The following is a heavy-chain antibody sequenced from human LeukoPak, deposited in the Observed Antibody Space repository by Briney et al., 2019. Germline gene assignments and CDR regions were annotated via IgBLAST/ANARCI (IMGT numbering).Heavy chain of an antibody. Sequence: GGSLRLSCAASGFTFSSYAMSWVRQAPGKGLERVSAISGSGGSTYYANSVKGRFTISRDNSKNTLYLQMNSLRAEDTAVYYCAKDGFDYGDYVTLYYFDYWGQGTLVTVSS. CDR1: GFTFSSYA. V-gene: IGHV3-23*01. CDR2: ISGSGGST. CDR3: AKDGFDYGDYVTLYYFDY. D-gene: IGHD4-17*01. J-gene: IGHJ4*02.